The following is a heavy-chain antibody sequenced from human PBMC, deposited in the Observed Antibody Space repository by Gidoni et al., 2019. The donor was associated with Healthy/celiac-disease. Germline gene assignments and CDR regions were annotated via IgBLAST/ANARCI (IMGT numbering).Heavy chain of an antibody. CDR3: ARVDYYDSSADAFDI. D-gene: IGHD3-22*01. V-gene: IGHV3-33*08. CDR2: IWYDGSNK. Sequence: QVQLVESGGGVVQPGRSLRLSCAASGFTFSSYGMHWVRQAPGKGLEWVAVIWYDGSNKYYADSVKGRFTISRDNSKNTLYLQMNSLRAEDTAVYYCARVDYYDSSADAFDIWGQGTMVTVSS. J-gene: IGHJ3*02. CDR1: GFTFSSYG.